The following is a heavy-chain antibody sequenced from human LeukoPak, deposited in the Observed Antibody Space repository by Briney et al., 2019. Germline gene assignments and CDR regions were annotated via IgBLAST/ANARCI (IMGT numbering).Heavy chain of an antibody. J-gene: IGHJ4*02. CDR3: ARWSSSQYYFDY. CDR2: IYHSGST. Sequence: SETLSLTCAVSGGSISSGGYSWSWIRQPPGKGLEWIGYIYHSGSTYYNPSLKSRVTISVDTSKNQFSLKLSSVTAADTAVYYCARWSSSQYYFDYWGQGTLVTVSS. CDR1: GGSISSGGYS. D-gene: IGHD6-13*01. V-gene: IGHV4-30-2*01.